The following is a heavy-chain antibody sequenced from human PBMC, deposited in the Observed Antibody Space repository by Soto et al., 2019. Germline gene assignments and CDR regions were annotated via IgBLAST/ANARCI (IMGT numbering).Heavy chain of an antibody. J-gene: IGHJ4*02. CDR3: AKDCTNGVCWNFGY. Sequence: TGGSLRLSCAASGFTFSSYGMHWVRQAPGKGLEWVAVIWYDGSNKYYADSVKGRFTISRDNTKNTVYLQMSSLGPEDTAVYYCAKDCTNGVCWNFGYWGQGTQVTVS. CDR2: IWYDGSNK. D-gene: IGHD2-8*01. CDR1: GFTFSSYG. V-gene: IGHV3-30*02.